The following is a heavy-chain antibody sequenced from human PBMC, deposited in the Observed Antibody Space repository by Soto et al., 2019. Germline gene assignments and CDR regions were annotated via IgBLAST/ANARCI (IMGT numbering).Heavy chain of an antibody. CDR3: ARALADIVVVPAASGWFDP. D-gene: IGHD2-2*01. Sequence: PSETLSLTCAVYGGSFSGYYWSWIRQPPGKGLEWIGEINHSGSTNYNPSLKSRVTISVDTSKNQFSLKLSSVTAADTAVYYCARALADIVVVPAASGWFDPWGQGTLVTVSS. CDR2: INHSGST. J-gene: IGHJ5*02. CDR1: GGSFSGYY. V-gene: IGHV4-34*01.